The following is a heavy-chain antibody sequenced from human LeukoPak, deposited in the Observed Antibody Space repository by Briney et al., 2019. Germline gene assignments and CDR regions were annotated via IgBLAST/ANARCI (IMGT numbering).Heavy chain of an antibody. J-gene: IGHJ4*02. CDR1: AFTFSNYW. Sequence: GGSLRLSCAASAFTFSNYWMSWVRQAPGKGLEWVANIKAEGSEKYYVDSVKGRFTISRDNAENSLYLQMNSLRAEDTAVYYCARVGWVTIGYPFDYWGQGTLVTVSS. CDR3: ARVGWVTIGYPFDY. CDR2: IKAEGSEK. V-gene: IGHV3-7*01. D-gene: IGHD6-19*01.